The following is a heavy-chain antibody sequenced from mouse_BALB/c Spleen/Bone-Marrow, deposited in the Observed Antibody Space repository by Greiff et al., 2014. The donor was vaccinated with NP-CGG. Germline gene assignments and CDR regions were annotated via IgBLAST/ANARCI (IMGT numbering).Heavy chain of an antibody. J-gene: IGHJ3*01. CDR2: INVNSRTI. D-gene: IGHD1-2*01. V-gene: IGHV4-1*02. Sequence: EVQLVESGGGLVQPGGSLPFSCTALGFDLRGYWLSWVRSVQGKGLEWIGEINVNSRTINYTPSLKERLIISRDNAKNTLFLQKSKVRSEDTALYYCARCGYYGGLAYWGQGTLVTVSA. CDR1: GFDLRGYW. CDR3: ARCGYYGGLAY.